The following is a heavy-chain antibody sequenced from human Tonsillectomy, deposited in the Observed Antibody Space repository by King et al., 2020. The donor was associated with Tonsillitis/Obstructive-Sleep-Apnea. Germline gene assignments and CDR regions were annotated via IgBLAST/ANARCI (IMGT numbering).Heavy chain of an antibody. V-gene: IGHV3-30*04. CDR2: ISYDGSNK. J-gene: IGHJ6*02. D-gene: IGHD3-9*01. Sequence: VQLVESGGGVVQPGRSLRLSCAASGFTFSSYAMHWVRQAPGKGLEWVAVISYDGSNKYYADSVKGRFTISRDNSKNTLYLQMNSLRAEDTAVYYCARAVVLRYFDWLLSRGGYYYYYGMDVWGQGTTVTVSS. CDR3: ARAVVLRYFDWLLSRGGYYYYYGMDV. CDR1: GFTFSSYA.